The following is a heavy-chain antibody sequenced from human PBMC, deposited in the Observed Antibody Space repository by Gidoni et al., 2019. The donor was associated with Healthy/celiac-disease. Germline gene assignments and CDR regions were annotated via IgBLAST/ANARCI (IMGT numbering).Heavy chain of an antibody. J-gene: IGHJ5*02. V-gene: IGHV2-5*02. CDR3: AHRHRGGGSENWFDP. Sequence: QITLQESGPTLVKPTQTLTLTCTFSGFSLRTRGVGVGWIRQPPGKALEWLALISWDDDKRYSPSMKSRLTITKDTSKNQVVLTMTNMDPVDTATYYCAHRHRGGGSENWFDPWGQGTLVTVSS. D-gene: IGHD2-15*01. CDR2: ISWDDDK. CDR1: GFSLRTRGVG.